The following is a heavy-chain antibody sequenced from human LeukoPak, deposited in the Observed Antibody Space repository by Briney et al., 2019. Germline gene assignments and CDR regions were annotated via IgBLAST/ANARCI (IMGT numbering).Heavy chain of an antibody. J-gene: IGHJ2*01. V-gene: IGHV3-30*02. CDR1: GFTFNNCG. CDR3: AKLLYWYIDL. Sequence: GGSLRLSCAASGFTFNNCGMHWVRQAPGKGLEWVAFIRYDGSNKYYADSVKGRFTISRDNSKNTLYLQMNSLRAEDTAVYYCAKLLYWYIDLWGRGTLVTVSS. D-gene: IGHD2-15*01. CDR2: IRYDGSNK.